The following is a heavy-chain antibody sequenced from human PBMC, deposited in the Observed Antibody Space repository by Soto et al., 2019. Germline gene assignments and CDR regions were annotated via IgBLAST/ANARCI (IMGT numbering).Heavy chain of an antibody. D-gene: IGHD3-10*01. CDR1: GYIFTSYY. Sequence: ASVKVSCKASGYIFTSYYIHWVRQAPGQGLEWMGWINPFDGSRMFAQSFQGRVTMTRDTSTSTVYMEVSSLRSEDTAVYYCSRVDPGETSPFAHSGQGTLVTVSS. CDR2: INPFDGSR. CDR3: SRVDPGETSPFAH. V-gene: IGHV1-46*03. J-gene: IGHJ4*02.